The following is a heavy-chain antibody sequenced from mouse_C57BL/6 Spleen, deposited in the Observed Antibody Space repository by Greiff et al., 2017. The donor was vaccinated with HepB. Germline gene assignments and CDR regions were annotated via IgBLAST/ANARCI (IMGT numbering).Heavy chain of an antibody. D-gene: IGHD1-1*01. J-gene: IGHJ3*01. V-gene: IGHV5-9*01. CDR1: GFTFSSYT. CDR2: ISGGGGNT. CDR3: ARHEGILSNWFAY. Sequence: EVQLVESGGGLVKPGGSLKLSCAASGFTFSSYTMSWVRQTPEKRLEWVATISGGGGNTYYPDSVTGRFTISRDNAKNTLYLQMSILRSEDTALYYCARHEGILSNWFAYWGQGTLVTVSA.